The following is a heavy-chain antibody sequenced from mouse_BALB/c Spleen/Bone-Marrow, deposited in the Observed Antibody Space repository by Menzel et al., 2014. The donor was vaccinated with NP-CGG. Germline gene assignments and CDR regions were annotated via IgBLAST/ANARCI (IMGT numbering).Heavy chain of an antibody. CDR3: TTLARNYFNY. CDR1: GYAFTSYW. D-gene: IGHD3-1*01. J-gene: IGHJ2*01. V-gene: IGHV1-5*01. Sequence: VQLQQSGTVLARPGASVKMSCKASGYAFTSYWMHWVKQRPGQGLEWIGTIYPGNSDTTYNQKFKGKAKLTAVTSTSTAHMELSSLTNEDSAVYYCTTLARNYFNYLGQGTTLTVSS. CDR2: IYPGNSDT.